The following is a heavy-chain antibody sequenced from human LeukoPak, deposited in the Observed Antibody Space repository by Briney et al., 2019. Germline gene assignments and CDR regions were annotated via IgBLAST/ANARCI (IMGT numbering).Heavy chain of an antibody. CDR3: ARGFDSKSTYFDY. Sequence: SETLSLTCTVSGGSISIYYWNWIRQPPGKGLEWIGYISYSGSTNYNPSLKSRVTISLDTSKNRFSLNLRSVTAADTAVYYCARGFDSKSTYFDYWGQGTLVTVSS. CDR1: GGSISIYY. D-gene: IGHD5-12*01. J-gene: IGHJ4*02. CDR2: ISYSGST. V-gene: IGHV4-59*01.